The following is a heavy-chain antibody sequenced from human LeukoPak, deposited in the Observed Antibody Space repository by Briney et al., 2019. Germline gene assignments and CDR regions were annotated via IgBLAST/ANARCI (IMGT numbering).Heavy chain of an antibody. V-gene: IGHV1-24*01. CDR3: ARETRAVAARQYAFDI. J-gene: IGHJ3*02. CDR1: GYTLTELS. CDR2: FDPEDGET. Sequence: GASVKVSCKVSGYTLTELSMHWVRQAPGKGLEWMGGFDPEDGETIYAQKFQGRVTMTEDTSTDTAYMELSSLRSEDTAVYYCARETRAVAARQYAFDIWGQGTMVTVSS. D-gene: IGHD6-19*01.